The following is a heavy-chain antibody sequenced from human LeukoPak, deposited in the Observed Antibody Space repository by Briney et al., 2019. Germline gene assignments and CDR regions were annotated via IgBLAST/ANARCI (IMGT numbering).Heavy chain of an antibody. V-gene: IGHV3-9*01. J-gene: IGHJ4*02. CDR1: GFTFDDYA. D-gene: IGHD6-6*01. CDR3: AKDLGYSSSSFGTDY. CDR2: ISWNSGSI. Sequence: GGSLRLSCAASGFTFDDYAMHWVRKAPGKGLEWVSGISWNSGSIGYADSVKGRFTISRDNAKNSLYLQMNSLRAEDTALYYCAKDLGYSSSSFGTDYWGQGTLVTVSS.